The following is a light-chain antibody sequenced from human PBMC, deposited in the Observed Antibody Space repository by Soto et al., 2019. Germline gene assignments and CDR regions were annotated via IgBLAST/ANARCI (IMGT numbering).Light chain of an antibody. CDR3: QSYDSSLSGCYV. Sequence: QLVLTQPPSVSGAPGQRVTISCTGSSSNIGAGYDVHWYQQLPGTAPKLLIYGNSNRPSGVPDRFSGSKSGTSASLAITGLQAEDEADYYCQSYDSSLSGCYVFGTGTKLTV. V-gene: IGLV1-40*01. J-gene: IGLJ1*01. CDR2: GNS. CDR1: SSNIGAGYD.